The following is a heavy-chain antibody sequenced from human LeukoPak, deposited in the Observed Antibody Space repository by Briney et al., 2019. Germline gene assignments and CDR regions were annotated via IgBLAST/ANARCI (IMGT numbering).Heavy chain of an antibody. CDR1: GFTFGNYS. CDR2: ISSSSSYI. CDR3: ARDRGRYYMDV. Sequence: GGSLRLSCAASGFTFGNYSMNWVRQAPGKGLEWVSSISSSSSYIYYADSVKGRFTISRDNAKNSLYLQMNSLRAGDTAVYYCARDRGRYYMDVWGKGTTVTISS. D-gene: IGHD6-25*01. V-gene: IGHV3-21*01. J-gene: IGHJ6*03.